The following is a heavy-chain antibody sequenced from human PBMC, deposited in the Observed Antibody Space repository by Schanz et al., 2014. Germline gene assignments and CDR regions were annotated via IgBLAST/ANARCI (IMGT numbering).Heavy chain of an antibody. J-gene: IGHJ4*02. Sequence: EVHLLESGGGLVQPGGSLRLSCAASGFTFSNHALSWVRQAPGKGLEWVAVMWNDGIKTHYADSGKGRFTISRDNAKNSLYLQMNSLRAEDTAVYYCAKHVRSLTGNDYWGQGTLVTVSS. V-gene: IGHV3-23*03. CDR2: MWNDGIKT. D-gene: IGHD3-9*01. CDR3: AKHVRSLTGNDY. CDR1: GFTFSNHA.